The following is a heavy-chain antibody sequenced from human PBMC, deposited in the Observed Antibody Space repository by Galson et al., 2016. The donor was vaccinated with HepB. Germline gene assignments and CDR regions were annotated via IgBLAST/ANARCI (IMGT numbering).Heavy chain of an antibody. CDR3: VRGAARPGDWYFDL. Sequence: SLRLSCASSGFTFTFYGMHWVRQAPGKGLEWVALISNDGTITYYPGSVKGRFTLSRENAKNSLYLQMNSLRAWDTAVYYCVRGAARPGDWYFDLWGRGTLVTVSS. CDR1: GFTFTFYG. CDR2: ISNDGTIT. V-gene: IGHV3-33*05. D-gene: IGHD6-6*01. J-gene: IGHJ2*01.